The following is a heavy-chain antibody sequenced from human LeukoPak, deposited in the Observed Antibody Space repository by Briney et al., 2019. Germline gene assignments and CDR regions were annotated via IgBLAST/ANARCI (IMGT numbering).Heavy chain of an antibody. V-gene: IGHV4-39*07. CDR1: GGSISSSSYY. CDR2: IYYSGST. Sequence: SETPSLTCTVSGGSISSSSYYWGWIRQPPGKGLEWIGSIYYSGSTNYNPSLKSRVTISVDTSKNQFSLKLSSVTAADTAVYYCARRYYDILTGYSFDYWGQGTLVTVSS. CDR3: ARRYYDILTGYSFDY. J-gene: IGHJ4*02. D-gene: IGHD3-9*01.